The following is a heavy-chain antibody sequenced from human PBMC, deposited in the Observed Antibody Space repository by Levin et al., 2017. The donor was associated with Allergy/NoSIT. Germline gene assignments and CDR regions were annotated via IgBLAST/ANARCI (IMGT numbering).Heavy chain of an antibody. CDR2: VSGSGGTT. CDR1: GFTFSSYA. CDR3: AKDRDHGGSSGVFDY. D-gene: IGHD4-23*01. V-gene: IGHV3-23*01. J-gene: IGHJ4*02. Sequence: GESLKISCAASGFTFSSYAMTWVRQAPGKGLEWVSAVSGSGGTTYYADSVKGRFTVSRDNSKNTLFLQMNSLRAEDTAVYYCAKDRDHGGSSGVFDYWGQGTLVTVSS.